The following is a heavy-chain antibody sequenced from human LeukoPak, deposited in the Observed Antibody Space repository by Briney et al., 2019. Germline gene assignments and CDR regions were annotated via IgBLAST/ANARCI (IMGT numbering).Heavy chain of an antibody. Sequence: PSETPSLTCTVSGGSINSYYWSWIRQPPGKGLEWIGYVSDTGSTNYNPCLTSRVTISVDTSKNQFYLKLTSVTTADTAVYYCARTTTTFDDWGHGTLVTVSS. CDR3: ARTTTTFDD. D-gene: IGHD4-11*01. V-gene: IGHV4-59*01. J-gene: IGHJ4*01. CDR1: GGSINSYY. CDR2: VSDTGST.